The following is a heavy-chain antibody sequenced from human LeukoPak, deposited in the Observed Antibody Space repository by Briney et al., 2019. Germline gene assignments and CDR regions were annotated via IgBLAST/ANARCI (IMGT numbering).Heavy chain of an antibody. D-gene: IGHD3-22*01. CDR3: ARDKYYYDSSGYYRYYYYGMDV. Sequence: TGGSLRLSCAASGFTVSSNYMSWVRQAPGKGLEWVSVIYSGGSTYYADSVKGRFTISRHNSKNTLYLQMNSLRAEDTAVYYCARDKYYYDSSGYYRYYYYGMDVWGQGTTVTVSS. CDR1: GFTVSSNY. V-gene: IGHV3-53*04. CDR2: IYSGGST. J-gene: IGHJ6*02.